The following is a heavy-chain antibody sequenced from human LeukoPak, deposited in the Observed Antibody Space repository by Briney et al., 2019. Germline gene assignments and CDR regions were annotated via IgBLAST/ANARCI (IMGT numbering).Heavy chain of an antibody. CDR2: ISSSSSTI. D-gene: IGHD3-16*01. CDR3: ARDKYDGDQDQYRFDP. CDR1: GFTFSSYA. Sequence: GGSLRLSCAASGFTFSSYAMSWVRQAPGKGLEWVSYISSSSSTIHYADSVKGRFTISRDNAKNSLYLQMNSLRAEDTAVYYCARDKYDGDQDQYRFDPWGQGTLVTVSS. V-gene: IGHV3-48*01. J-gene: IGHJ5*02.